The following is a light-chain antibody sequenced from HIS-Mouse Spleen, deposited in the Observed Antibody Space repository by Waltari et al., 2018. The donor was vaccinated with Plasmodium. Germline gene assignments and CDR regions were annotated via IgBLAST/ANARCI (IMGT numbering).Light chain of an antibody. CDR1: QSVSSN. Sequence: EIVMTQSPATLSVSPGERATLSCRASQSVSSNLAWYQQKPGQAPTLPIYGASTRATGIPARVNGSGSGTEFILTISSLHSEDFSFYYFQQYNNWSFTFGPGTKVDIK. J-gene: IGKJ3*01. V-gene: IGKV3-15*01. CDR2: GAS. CDR3: QQYNNWSFT.